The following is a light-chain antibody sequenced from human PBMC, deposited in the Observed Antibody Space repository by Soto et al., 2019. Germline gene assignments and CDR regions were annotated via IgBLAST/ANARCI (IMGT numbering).Light chain of an antibody. CDR2: GAS. CDR3: QQYNNWLAT. CDR1: QSVSSN. Sequence: EIVMTQSPATLSVSPGERATLSCRASQSVSSNLAWYQQKPGQAPRPLIYGASTRATGIPAMFSGSGSGTEFTLTISSLQSEDFAGYDCQQYNNWLATFGQGTKVDIK. J-gene: IGKJ1*01. V-gene: IGKV3-15*01.